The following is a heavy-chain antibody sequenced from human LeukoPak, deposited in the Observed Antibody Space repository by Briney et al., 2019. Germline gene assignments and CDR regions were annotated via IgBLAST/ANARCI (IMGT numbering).Heavy chain of an antibody. CDR1: GYTFTSYD. V-gene: IGHV1-8*03. J-gene: IGHJ4*02. CDR3: ARDVVRGASDY. CDR2: MNPNSGNT. D-gene: IGHD3-10*01. Sequence: GASVKVSCKASGYTFTSYDINWVRQATGQGPEWMGWMNPNSGNTGYAQKIQGRVTITRYTAISTAYMELRRLRSEDTAVYYCARDVVRGASDYWGQGTLVTVSS.